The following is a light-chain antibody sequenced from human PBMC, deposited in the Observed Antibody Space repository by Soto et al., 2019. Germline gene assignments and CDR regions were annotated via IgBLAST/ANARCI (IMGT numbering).Light chain of an antibody. CDR1: QSISSY. CDR3: QQTYSTLIT. Sequence: DIQMTQSPPSLSASVGDRVTITCRASQSISSYLNWFQQKPGKAPNLLIYAASSLQSGVPSRFSGSGSGTDFTLTISSLQPEDVATYYCQQTYSTLITFGQGTRLEI. J-gene: IGKJ5*01. CDR2: AAS. V-gene: IGKV1-39*01.